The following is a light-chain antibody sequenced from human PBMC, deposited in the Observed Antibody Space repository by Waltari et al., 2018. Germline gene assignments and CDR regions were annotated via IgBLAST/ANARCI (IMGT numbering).Light chain of an antibody. J-gene: IGKJ1*01. CDR2: KAS. Sequence: DIQMTQSPSTLSAFVGDRVTITCRASQSISGWLAWYQQKPGKAPKLLISKASSLESGVPSRFSGSGSGTEFTLTISSLQPDDFATYYCQQYDVYPWTFGQGTKVEIK. V-gene: IGKV1-5*03. CDR3: QQYDVYPWT. CDR1: QSISGW.